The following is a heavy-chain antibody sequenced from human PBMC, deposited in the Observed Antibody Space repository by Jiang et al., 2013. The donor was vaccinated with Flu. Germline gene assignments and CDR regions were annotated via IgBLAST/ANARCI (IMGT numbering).Heavy chain of an antibody. J-gene: IGHJ6*02. V-gene: IGHV3-53*01. CDR1: GFTVSSNY. Sequence: VQLVESGGGLIQPGGSLRLSCAAAGFTVSSNYMSWVRQAPGKGLEWVSVIYGGGDTYYADSVKGRFTISRDNSKNALYLQMNSLRAEDTAVYYCAKNLNPAYGMNVWGQGTTVTVSS. CDR2: IYGGGDT. CDR3: AKNLNPAYGMNV.